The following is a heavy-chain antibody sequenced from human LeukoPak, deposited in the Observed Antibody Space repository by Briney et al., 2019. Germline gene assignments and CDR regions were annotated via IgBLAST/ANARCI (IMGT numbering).Heavy chain of an antibody. CDR1: GYSYTNYV. D-gene: IGHD2-8*01. V-gene: IGHV1-18*01. Sequence: ASVKVSCKASGYSYTNYVIISWVRQAPGQGLEWMGWISAYNGNTEYVQNLQGRVTMTTDTPTSTAYMELRSLRFGDTAVYYCARGMGYNYYYMDVWGKGTTVTVSS. CDR3: ARGMGYNYYYMDV. CDR2: ISAYNGNT. J-gene: IGHJ6*03.